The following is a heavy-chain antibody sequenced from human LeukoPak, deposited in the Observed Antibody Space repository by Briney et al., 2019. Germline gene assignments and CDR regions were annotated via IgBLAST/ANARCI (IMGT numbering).Heavy chain of an antibody. J-gene: IGHJ4*02. CDR2: INSGNSI. Sequence: GGSLSRSRAASGFTVSSSEMNWDRQAPGTGREWVSYINSGNSIYYAKSVKGRFTVSRDIAKNSLYLQMNSLSAEDTTVYYCVYSTLTNWGQGTLVTVSS. D-gene: IGHD2-15*01. CDR3: VYSTLTN. CDR1: GFTVSSSE. V-gene: IGHV3-48*03.